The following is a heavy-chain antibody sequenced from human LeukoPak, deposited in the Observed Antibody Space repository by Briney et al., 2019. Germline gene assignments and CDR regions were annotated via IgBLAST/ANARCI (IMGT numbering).Heavy chain of an antibody. D-gene: IGHD3-16*01. CDR3: AKDRDVYSAFDS. CDR1: GFTFSSYT. Sequence: GGSLRLSCAASGFTFSSYTMSWVRQSPGKGLEWVSAISGSGFETFYADSVKGRFTISRDNSNDTLSLQMNSLGADDTAIYYCAKDRDVYSAFDSWGQGTLVTVSS. V-gene: IGHV3-23*01. J-gene: IGHJ4*02. CDR2: ISGSGFET.